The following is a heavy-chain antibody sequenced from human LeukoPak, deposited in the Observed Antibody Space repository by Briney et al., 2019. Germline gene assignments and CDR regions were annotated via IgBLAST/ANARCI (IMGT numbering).Heavy chain of an antibody. CDR1: GFTFSSYA. Sequence: PGGSLRLSCAASGFTFSSYAMSWVRQAPGKGLEWVSAISGSGGSTYYADSVKGRFTISRDNAKKSLYLQMNSLRAEDTAMYYCARTTNYDSSRYHYYFDYWGQGTLVTVSS. CDR2: ISGSGGST. CDR3: ARTTNYDSSRYHYYFDY. J-gene: IGHJ4*02. D-gene: IGHD3-22*01. V-gene: IGHV3-23*01.